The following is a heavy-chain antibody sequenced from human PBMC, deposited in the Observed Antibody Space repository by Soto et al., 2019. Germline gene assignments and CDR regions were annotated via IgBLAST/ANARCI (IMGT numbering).Heavy chain of an antibody. CDR3: AKDPPHREGYGYGVFDY. D-gene: IGHD5-18*01. CDR2: ISGSGGST. J-gene: IGHJ4*02. CDR1: GFTFSSYA. Sequence: GGSLRLSCAASGFTFSSYAMSWVRQAPGKGLEWVSAISGSGGSTYYADSVKGRFTISRDNSKNTLYLQMNSLRAEDTAVYYSAKDPPHREGYGYGVFDYWGQGTLVTVSS. V-gene: IGHV3-23*01.